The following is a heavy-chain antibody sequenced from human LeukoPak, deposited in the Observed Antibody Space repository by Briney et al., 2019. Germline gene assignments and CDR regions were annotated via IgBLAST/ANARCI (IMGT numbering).Heavy chain of an antibody. Sequence: SETLSLTCTVSGGSITSDYWSWIRQPPGKGLEWIGYIYYSGSTSYNPSLVSRVTISVDTSKNQFSLKLSSVTAADTAVYYCAKTYRARGYAYGYFDYWGQGTLVAVSS. CDR1: GGSITSDY. J-gene: IGHJ4*02. CDR3: AKTYRARGYAYGYFDY. CDR2: IYYSGST. D-gene: IGHD5-18*01. V-gene: IGHV4-59*08.